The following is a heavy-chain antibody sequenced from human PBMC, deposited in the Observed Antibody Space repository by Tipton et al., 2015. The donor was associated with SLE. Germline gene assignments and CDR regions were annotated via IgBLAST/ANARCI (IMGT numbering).Heavy chain of an antibody. Sequence: TLSLTCTVSGGSISSYYWGWIRQPPGKGLEWIGSIYYSGSTYYNPSLKSRVTISVDTSKNQFSLKLSSVTAADTAVYYCARTKTYFDSWSGYYVAGNGMDVWGQGTTVTVSS. CDR2: IYYSGST. CDR1: GGSISSYY. CDR3: ARTKTYFDSWSGYYVAGNGMDV. D-gene: IGHD3-3*01. J-gene: IGHJ6*02. V-gene: IGHV4-39*07.